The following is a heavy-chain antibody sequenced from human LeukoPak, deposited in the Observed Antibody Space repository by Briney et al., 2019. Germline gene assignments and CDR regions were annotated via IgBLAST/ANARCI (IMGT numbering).Heavy chain of an antibody. CDR1: GDSVSSNSAA. V-gene: IGHV6-1*01. J-gene: IGHJ5*02. CDR2: TYYRSKWYN. CDR3: AREDYVWGSYRSGDWFDP. D-gene: IGHD3-16*02. Sequence: SQTLSLTCAISGDSVSSNSAAWNWIRQSSSRGLEWLGRTYYRSKWYNDYAVSVKSRITINPDTSKNQFSLQLNSVTPEDTAVYYCAREDYVWGSYRSGDWFDPWGQGTLVTVSS.